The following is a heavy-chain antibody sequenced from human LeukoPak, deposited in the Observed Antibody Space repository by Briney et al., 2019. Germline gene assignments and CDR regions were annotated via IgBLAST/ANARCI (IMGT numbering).Heavy chain of an antibody. CDR2: ILYDGSEK. D-gene: IGHD5-24*01. V-gene: IGHV3-30*18. Sequence: GSLRLSCAASGFTFSDYGMHWVRQAPGKGLEWMGVILYDGSEKYYADSVKGRFSISRDDSKNMLYLQINSLRREDTAVYYCAKDGDGYMDHWGQGTLVTVSS. J-gene: IGHJ4*02. CDR3: AKDGDGYMDH. CDR1: GFTFSDYG.